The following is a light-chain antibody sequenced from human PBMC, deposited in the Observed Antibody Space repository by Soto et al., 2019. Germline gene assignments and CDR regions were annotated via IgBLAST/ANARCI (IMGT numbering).Light chain of an antibody. V-gene: IGKV3-20*01. Sequence: EIVFTQSPGTLSLSPGERATLSCMASQSVSSSFLAWYQQKPGQAPRLLIYGASSRATGIPDRFSGSGSGTDFPLTISILEPEDFAVYYCQQYDTSPWTFGQGTMVEIK. CDR2: GAS. CDR3: QQYDTSPWT. CDR1: QSVSSSF. J-gene: IGKJ1*01.